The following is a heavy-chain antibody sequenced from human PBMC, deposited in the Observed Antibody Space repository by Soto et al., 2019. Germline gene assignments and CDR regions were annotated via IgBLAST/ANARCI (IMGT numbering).Heavy chain of an antibody. CDR3: ARGSVKWEPRVAFDI. CDR2: ITHTGST. Sequence: PSETLSLTCTVSGGSIRNVSWSWIRQPPGKGLGWIGEITHTGSTNYNPSVKSRVTISVDTSKNQFSRKLGSVTAADTAVYYCARGSVKWEPRVAFDIWGQGTMVTVSS. J-gene: IGHJ3*02. V-gene: IGHV4-34*01. CDR1: GGSIRNVS. D-gene: IGHD1-26*01.